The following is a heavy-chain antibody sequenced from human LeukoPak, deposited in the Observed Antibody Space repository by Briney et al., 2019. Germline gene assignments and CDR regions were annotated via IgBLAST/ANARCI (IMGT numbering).Heavy chain of an antibody. CDR1: GYTFTGYY. Sequence: ALVKVSCKASGYTFTGYYMHWVRQAPGQGLEWMGWINPNSGGTNYAQKFQGRVTMTRDTSISTAYMELSRLRSDDTAVYYCARAAGIVGATGGGYWGQGTLVTVSS. CDR2: INPNSGGT. V-gene: IGHV1-2*02. J-gene: IGHJ4*02. D-gene: IGHD1-26*01. CDR3: ARAAGIVGATGGGY.